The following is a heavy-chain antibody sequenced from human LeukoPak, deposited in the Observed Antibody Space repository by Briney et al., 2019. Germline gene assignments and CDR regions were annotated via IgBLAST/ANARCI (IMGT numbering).Heavy chain of an antibody. CDR2: IYSGGST. J-gene: IGHJ4*02. CDR3: ARDRSWPSYFDY. CDR1: GFTVSSNY. V-gene: IGHV3-53*01. D-gene: IGHD6-13*01. Sequence: GGSLRLSCAVSGFTVSSNYMSWVRQAPGKGLEWVSVIYSGGSTYYADSVKGRFTISRDNSKNTLYLQMNSLRAEDTAVYYCARDRSWPSYFDYWGQGTLVTVSS.